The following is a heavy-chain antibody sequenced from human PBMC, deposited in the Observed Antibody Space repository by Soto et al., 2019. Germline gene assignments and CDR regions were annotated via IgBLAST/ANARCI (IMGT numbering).Heavy chain of an antibody. V-gene: IGHV3-7*01. CDR3: ARGRYNSGDYPKFFDY. CDR1: GFEFSAYW. D-gene: IGHD5-12*01. Sequence: EVQLMESGGGLVQPGGSLRVSCAASGFEFSAYWMTWVRQAPGKGLEWVANIKKDGREKYYGDSVRGRFSVFSDNAQNAVFLQMNSLKGQDTAIYYCARGRYNSGDYPKFFDYRGQGTLVTVSS. J-gene: IGHJ4*02. CDR2: IKKDGREK.